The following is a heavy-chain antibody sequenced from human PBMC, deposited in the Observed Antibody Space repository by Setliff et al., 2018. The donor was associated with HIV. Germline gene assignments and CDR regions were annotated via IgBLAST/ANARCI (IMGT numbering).Heavy chain of an antibody. Sequence: SETLSLTCSVSGAPVSSGRYYWGWIRQPPGKGLEWIATIHYTRGSTIYNPSLKTRITMSVDTSKNQFSLRLSSVTAADTAVYYCARETIYDYVWGIDRLRGDAFDVWGQGTMVTVSS. V-gene: IGHV4-39*07. D-gene: IGHD3-16*02. CDR1: GAPVSSGRYY. CDR3: ARETIYDYVWGIDRLRGDAFDV. CDR2: IHYTRGST. J-gene: IGHJ3*01.